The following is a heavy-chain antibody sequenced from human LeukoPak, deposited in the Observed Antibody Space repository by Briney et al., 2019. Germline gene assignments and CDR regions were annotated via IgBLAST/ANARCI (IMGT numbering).Heavy chain of an antibody. D-gene: IGHD3-10*01. CDR3: ARDLGDGEFDS. Sequence: GESLRLSCAASGFAVSSNDMSWVRQAPGKGLKWVPTIYVGGRTYYADSVKGRFTISRDDSKNMVYLQMNSLRAEDTATYFCARDLGDGEFDSWGQGTLVTVSS. CDR1: GFAVSSND. J-gene: IGHJ4*02. V-gene: IGHV3-53*01. CDR2: IYVGGRT.